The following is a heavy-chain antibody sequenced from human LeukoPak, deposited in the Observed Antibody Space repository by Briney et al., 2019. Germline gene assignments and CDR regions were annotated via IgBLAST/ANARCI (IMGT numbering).Heavy chain of an antibody. J-gene: IGHJ3*02. CDR2: VSSSGSTI. CDR1: GFTFSDYY. V-gene: IGHV3-11*01. Sequence: PGGSLRLSCAASGFTFSDYYMSWIRQAPGKGLEWVSYVSSSGSTIYYADSVEGRFTISRDNAKNSLYLQMNSLRAEDTAVYYCAREGGRDYDAFDIWGQGTMVTVSS. D-gene: IGHD2-15*01. CDR3: AREGGRDYDAFDI.